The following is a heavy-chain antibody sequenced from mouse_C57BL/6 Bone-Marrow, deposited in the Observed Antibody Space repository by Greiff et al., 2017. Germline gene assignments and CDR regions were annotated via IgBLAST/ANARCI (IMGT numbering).Heavy chain of an antibody. CDR3: AYGNYENAMDY. J-gene: IGHJ4*01. D-gene: IGHD2-10*02. V-gene: IGHV1-81*01. Sequence: VMLVESGAELARPGASVKLSCKASGYTFTSYGISWVKQRTGQGLEWIGEIYPRSGNTYYNEKFKGKATLTADKSSSTAYMELRSLTSEDSAVYFCAYGNYENAMDYWGQGTSDTVSS. CDR2: IYPRSGNT. CDR1: GYTFTSYG.